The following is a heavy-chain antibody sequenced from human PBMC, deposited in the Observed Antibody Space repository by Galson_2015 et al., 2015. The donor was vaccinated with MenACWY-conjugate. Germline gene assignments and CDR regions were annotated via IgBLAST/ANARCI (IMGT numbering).Heavy chain of an antibody. CDR1: GFSFNNYA. V-gene: IGHV3-23*01. J-gene: IGHJ6*03. Sequence: SLRLSCAVSGFSFNNYAMSWVRQAPGKGLEWVSGISASGGGTYYPDSVKGRFTISRGNSKNTLFLQMNSLRAEDTAVYYCAKTPLGYYHYVDVWGKGTAVTVSS. CDR3: AKTPLGYYHYVDV. CDR2: ISASGGGT.